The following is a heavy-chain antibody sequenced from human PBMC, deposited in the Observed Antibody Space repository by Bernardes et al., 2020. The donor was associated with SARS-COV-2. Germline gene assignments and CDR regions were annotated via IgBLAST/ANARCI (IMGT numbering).Heavy chain of an antibody. CDR2: ISGRGGTT. D-gene: IGHD6-6*01. J-gene: IGHJ6*02. CDR3: ARDQGQLVLIYYYGMDV. Sequence: GGSLRLSCAASGFTFSSYAMNWVRQAPGKGLEWVSEISGRGGTTNYADSVKGRFTISRDNSKNTLYLQMSSLRAEDTAVYYCARDQGQLVLIYYYGMDVWGQGTTVTVSS. V-gene: IGHV3-23*01. CDR1: GFTFSSYA.